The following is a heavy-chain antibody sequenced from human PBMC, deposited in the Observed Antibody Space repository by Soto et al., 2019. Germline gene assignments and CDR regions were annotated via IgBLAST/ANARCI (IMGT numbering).Heavy chain of an antibody. Sequence: GGSQSLSCAPSGFPFRSYGMTWVRQAPGKGLEWVANIKQDGSEKYYEASLKGRFTISRDNTKNSLYLQMDSLRVEDTAVYYCVGGTGWLEDYWGQGTLVTVSS. D-gene: IGHD3-9*01. CDR2: IKQDGSEK. CDR1: GFPFRSYG. V-gene: IGHV3-7*01. J-gene: IGHJ4*02. CDR3: VGGTGWLEDY.